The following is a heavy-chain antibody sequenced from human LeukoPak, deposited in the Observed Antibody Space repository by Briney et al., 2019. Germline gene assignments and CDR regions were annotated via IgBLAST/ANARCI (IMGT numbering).Heavy chain of an antibody. CDR2: IKSKTDGGTT. CDR1: GFTFSNAW. Sequence: GGSLRLSCAASGFTFSNAWMSWVRQAPGKGLEWVGRIKSKTDGGTTDYAAPVKGRFTISRDDSKNTLYLQMNSLKTEDTAVYYCTTDPGSYTWFDPWGQGTLVTVSS. D-gene: IGHD1-26*01. J-gene: IGHJ5*02. V-gene: IGHV3-15*01. CDR3: TTDPGSYTWFDP.